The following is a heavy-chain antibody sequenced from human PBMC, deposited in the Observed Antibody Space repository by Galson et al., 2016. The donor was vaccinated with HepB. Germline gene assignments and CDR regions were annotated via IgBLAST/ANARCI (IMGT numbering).Heavy chain of an antibody. J-gene: IGHJ4*02. D-gene: IGHD3-9*01. V-gene: IGHV3-48*01. CDR2: NSRENNRI. CDR1: GFTFSDYA. CDR3: VRDHDWAFDY. Sequence: SLRLSCAASGFTFSDYAMNWVRQAPGKGLEWISHNSRENNRIDYADSVKGRFTVSRDNGKNSRYLQMNSLRVQDTAVYYCVRDHDWAFDYWGQGLLVTVSS.